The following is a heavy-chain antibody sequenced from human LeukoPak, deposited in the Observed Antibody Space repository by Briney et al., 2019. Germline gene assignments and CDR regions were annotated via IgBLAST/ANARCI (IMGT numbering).Heavy chain of an antibody. CDR1: GYTFTSYY. J-gene: IGHJ4*02. CDR3: ARDLRYGSGSYYRYYFDY. Sequence: ASVKVSCKASGYTFTSYYMHWVRQAPGQGLEWMGWISAYNGHTNYAQKLQGRVTMTTDTSTSIAYMELRSLRSDDTAVYYCARDLRYGSGSYYRYYFDYWGQGTLVTVSS. CDR2: ISAYNGHT. D-gene: IGHD3-10*01. V-gene: IGHV1-18*04.